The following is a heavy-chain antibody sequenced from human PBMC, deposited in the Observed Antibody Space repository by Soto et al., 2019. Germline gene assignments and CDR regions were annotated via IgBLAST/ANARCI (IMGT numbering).Heavy chain of an antibody. Sequence: GASLTLSCVASGLTFTNYSMHCVSQDPGKGLEWLAMISFDGSSQHYLESVKGRFTVSRDNSRNTMYLQMNSLRAEDTAVYYCAKDEGYTGYEYFDFWGQGALVTVSS. J-gene: IGHJ4*02. CDR3: AKDEGYTGYEYFDF. V-gene: IGHV3-30*18. D-gene: IGHD5-12*01. CDR1: GLTFTNYS. CDR2: ISFDGSSQ.